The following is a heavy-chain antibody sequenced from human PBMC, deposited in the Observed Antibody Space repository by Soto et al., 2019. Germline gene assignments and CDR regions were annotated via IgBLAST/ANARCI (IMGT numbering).Heavy chain of an antibody. CDR1: GYPITGHY. D-gene: IGHD2-2*01. V-gene: IGHV1-46*03. J-gene: IGHJ4*02. Sequence: QVQLVQSGAEVKKPGASVKVSCKASGYPITGHYMHWVRQARGRGPERLGIINPSTGSTTYAQSFQGRVSMTWDTSASTVYLELSSLTAEDTAIYYCARPYCNSTACFDLYIDYWGQGTLVTVAS. CDR2: INPSTGST. CDR3: ARPYCNSTACFDLYIDY.